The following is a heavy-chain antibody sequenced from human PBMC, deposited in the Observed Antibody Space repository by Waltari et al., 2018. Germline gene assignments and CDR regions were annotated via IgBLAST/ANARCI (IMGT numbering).Heavy chain of an antibody. D-gene: IGHD2-15*01. Sequence: QLLQSGGGPVQPGGSLRLSCAASGFDFRRYVMAWVRQSPRQGLEWVSVISTDATTIFYSDAVRGRSTISRDNSNNIVSLQMDSLRVEDTAMYYCARLKSLDSRWFYSFDLWGQGTLVTVS. CDR3: ARLKSLDSRWFYSFDL. V-gene: IGHV3-23*01. J-gene: IGHJ4*01. CDR1: GFDFRRYV. CDR2: ISTDATTI.